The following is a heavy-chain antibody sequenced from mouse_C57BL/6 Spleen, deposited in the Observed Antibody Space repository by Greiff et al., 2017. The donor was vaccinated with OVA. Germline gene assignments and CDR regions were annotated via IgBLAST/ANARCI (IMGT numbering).Heavy chain of an antibody. V-gene: IGHV1-82*01. CDR2: IYPGDGDT. D-gene: IGHD2-2*01. CDR3: ARSTMVTTENFDV. CDR1: GYAFSSSW. J-gene: IGHJ1*03. Sequence: VQLQQSGPELVKPGASVKISCKASGYAFSSSWMNWVKQRPGKGLEWIGRIYPGDGDTNYNGKFKGKATLTADKSSSTAYMQLSSLTSEDSAVYFCARSTMVTTENFDVWGTGTTVTVSS.